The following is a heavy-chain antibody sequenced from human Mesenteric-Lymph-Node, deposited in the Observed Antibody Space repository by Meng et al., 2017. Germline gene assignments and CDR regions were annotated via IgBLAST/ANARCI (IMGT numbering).Heavy chain of an antibody. J-gene: IGHJ4*02. Sequence: QVPRPESGPGLVKPSPTLSLPCSDSCDSISSGEYFWSWIRQPPGKGLEWIGYMDYRGSTFYNPSLKSRVTISVDTSKNQFSLKLSSVTAADTAVYFCARGELLWDYWGQGTLVTVSS. CDR1: CDSISSGEYF. CDR3: ARGELLWDY. D-gene: IGHD2-2*01. CDR2: MDYRGST. V-gene: IGHV4-30-4*01.